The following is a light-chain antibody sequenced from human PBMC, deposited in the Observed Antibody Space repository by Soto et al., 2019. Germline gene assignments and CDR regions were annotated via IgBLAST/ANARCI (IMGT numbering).Light chain of an antibody. CDR2: GAS. CDR1: QSVSSSY. Sequence: IVLTQSPGTLSLSPGERATLSCRASQSVSSSYLAWYQQQPGQAHRLLIYGASSRATGIPDRFSGSGSGTDFTLTISRLEPEDFAVYYCQQYGSSPPLTFGGGTKVDI. J-gene: IGKJ4*01. V-gene: IGKV3-20*01. CDR3: QQYGSSPPLT.